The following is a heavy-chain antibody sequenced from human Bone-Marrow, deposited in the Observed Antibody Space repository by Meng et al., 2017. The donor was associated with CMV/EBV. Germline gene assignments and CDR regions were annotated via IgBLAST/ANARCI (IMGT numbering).Heavy chain of an antibody. CDR3: ARIKISSSSYLFDY. Sequence: SETLSLTCTVSGGSISSYYWSWIRQPPGKGLEWIGYIYYSGSTNYNPSLKSRVTISVDTSMNQFSLTLTSLTVADTAVYYCARIKISSSSYLFDYSGQGTLVTVS. CDR1: GGSISSYY. CDR2: IYYSGST. V-gene: IGHV4-59*01. D-gene: IGHD6-6*01. J-gene: IGHJ4*02.